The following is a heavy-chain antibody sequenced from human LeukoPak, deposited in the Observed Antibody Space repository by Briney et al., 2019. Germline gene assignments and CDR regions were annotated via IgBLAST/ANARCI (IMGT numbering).Heavy chain of an antibody. CDR1: GISFEDYA. D-gene: IGHD4-17*01. V-gene: IGHV3-9*01. J-gene: IGHJ4*02. CDR2: ISSNGHVT. Sequence: GGSLRLSCLTSGISFEDYAMHWVRLVPGKGLEWVAGISSNGHVTVYADSLRGRFTISRDNAKISLYLEMTRLRVEDTAFYYCARTRGPMTTVTSFLYWGQGTLVTVSS. CDR3: ARTRGPMTTVTSFLY.